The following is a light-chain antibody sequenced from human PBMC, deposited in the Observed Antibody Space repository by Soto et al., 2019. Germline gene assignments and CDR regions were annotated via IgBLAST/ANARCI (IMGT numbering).Light chain of an antibody. Sequence: EIVMTQSPATLSVSPGERATLSCRASQRVSSNLAWYQQKPGQDPRVLIYGASTRATGIPARFSGSGSGTEFTLTISSLQSEDFAVYYCQHYNNWPPITFGQGTRLE. V-gene: IGKV3-15*01. CDR1: QRVSSN. J-gene: IGKJ5*01. CDR2: GAS. CDR3: QHYNNWPPIT.